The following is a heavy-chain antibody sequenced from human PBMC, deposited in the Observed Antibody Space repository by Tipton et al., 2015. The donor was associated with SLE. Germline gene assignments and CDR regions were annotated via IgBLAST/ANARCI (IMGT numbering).Heavy chain of an antibody. J-gene: IGHJ6*03. V-gene: IGHV3-66*04. CDR2: IYSGGGT. CDR1: GFTVSSNY. Sequence: GSLRLSCAASGFTVSSNYMSWVRQPPGKGLEWVSVIYSGGGTYYADSVKGRFTISTDNSENTLYLQMTSLRVEDTAVYYCARQPVYYYYYMDVWGKGTTVTVSS. CDR3: ARQPVYYYYYMDV.